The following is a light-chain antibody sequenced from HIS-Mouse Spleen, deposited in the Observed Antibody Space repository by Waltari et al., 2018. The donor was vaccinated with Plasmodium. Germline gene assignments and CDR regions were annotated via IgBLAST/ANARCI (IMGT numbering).Light chain of an antibody. CDR3: QQYNNWSFT. CDR2: GAS. CDR1: QSVSST. Sequence: EIVMTQSPATLSVSPGERATLSGRASQSVSSTLAWYQQKPGQAPRLLSYGASTRATGIPARFSGSGSGTEFTLTISSLQSEDFAVYYCQQYNNWSFTFGPGTKVDIK. J-gene: IGKJ3*01. V-gene: IGKV3-15*01.